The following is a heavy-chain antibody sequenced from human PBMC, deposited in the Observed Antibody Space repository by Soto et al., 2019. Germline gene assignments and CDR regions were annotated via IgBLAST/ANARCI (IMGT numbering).Heavy chain of an antibody. V-gene: IGHV3-23*01. CDR3: ARQTGLGATNY. Sequence: EVQLLESGGGLGQPGGSLRLSCEASGFTFSSYAMSWGRQAPGKGLEWVAGISGSGGSTYYADSVRGRFTISRDNSKSTLYLQMNSLREEDSAMYYCARQTGLGATNYWGRGTLVTVSS. CDR1: GFTFSSYA. D-gene: IGHD1-26*01. J-gene: IGHJ4*02. CDR2: ISGSGGST.